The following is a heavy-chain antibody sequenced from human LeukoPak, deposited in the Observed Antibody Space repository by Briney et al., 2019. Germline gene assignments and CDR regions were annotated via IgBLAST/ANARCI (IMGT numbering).Heavy chain of an antibody. CDR2: ISGSGGST. J-gene: IGHJ4*02. CDR3: ARGLRYSSSYYFDY. Sequence: PGGSLRLSCAASGFTFSNYVMSWVRQAPGKGLEWVSSISGSGGSTYYADSVKGRFTISRDNAKNSLYLQMNSLRAEDTAVYYCARGLRYSSSYYFDYWGQGTLVTVSS. D-gene: IGHD6-13*01. CDR1: GFTFSNYV. V-gene: IGHV3-23*01.